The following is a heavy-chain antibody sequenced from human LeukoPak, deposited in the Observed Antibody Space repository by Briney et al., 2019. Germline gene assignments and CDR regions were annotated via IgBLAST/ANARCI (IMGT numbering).Heavy chain of an antibody. V-gene: IGHV4-34*01. J-gene: IGHJ6*03. CDR1: GGSFSDYY. D-gene: IGHD3-10*01. Sequence: SETLSLTCAVYGGSFSDYYWSWIRQPPGKGLEWIGEINYSGSTNYNPSLKSRVTISVDTSKNQFSLKLSSVTAADTAVYYCARGRTVRGVIKFYYYMDVWGKGTTVTVSS. CDR2: INYSGST. CDR3: ARGRTVRGVIKFYYYMDV.